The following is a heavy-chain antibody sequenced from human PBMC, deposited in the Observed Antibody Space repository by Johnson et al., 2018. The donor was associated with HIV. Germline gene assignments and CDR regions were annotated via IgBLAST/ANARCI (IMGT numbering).Heavy chain of an antibody. CDR1: GFTFSSYD. Sequence: EVQLVESGGGVVQPGRSLRLSCAASGFTFSSYDMHWVRQTTGKGLESVSGIGTAGDTYYPGSVKGRFTISRDNSKNTMFLQMNSLRPEDTAMYYCASSRYSRRWYEYSGFDMWGQGTKVTVSS. V-gene: IGHV3-13*01. J-gene: IGHJ3*02. D-gene: IGHD6-13*01. CDR3: ASSRYSRRWYEYSGFDM. CDR2: IGTAGDT.